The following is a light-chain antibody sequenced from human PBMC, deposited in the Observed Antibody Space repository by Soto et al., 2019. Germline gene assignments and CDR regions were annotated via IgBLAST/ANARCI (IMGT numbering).Light chain of an antibody. CDR2: DVS. V-gene: IGLV2-11*01. CDR3: CSYVGSTDTVI. Sequence: QSALTQPRSVSGSPGQSVTISCTGTSSDVGGYDSVSWYQQHPGKVPKLLIYDVSKRPSGVPDRFSGSKSGNAASLTISGLQADDEADYYCCSYVGSTDTVIFGGGTKLTVL. CDR1: SSDVGGYDS. J-gene: IGLJ2*01.